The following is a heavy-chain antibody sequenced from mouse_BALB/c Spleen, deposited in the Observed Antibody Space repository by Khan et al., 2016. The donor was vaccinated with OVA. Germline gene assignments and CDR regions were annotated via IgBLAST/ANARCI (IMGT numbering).Heavy chain of an antibody. J-gene: IGHJ3*01. D-gene: IGHD2-4*01. CDR2: IDPANGNT. Sequence: EVQLVESGAELVKPGASVKLSCTASAFNIKDTYMHWVKQRPEQGLEWIGRIDPANGNTKYDPKFQGKATITADTSSNTAYLHLSSLTSEDIAVDDTARNNLIMRVTYWGQGTLLTVSA. CDR1: AFNIKDTY. CDR3: ARNNLIMRVTY. V-gene: IGHV14-3*02.